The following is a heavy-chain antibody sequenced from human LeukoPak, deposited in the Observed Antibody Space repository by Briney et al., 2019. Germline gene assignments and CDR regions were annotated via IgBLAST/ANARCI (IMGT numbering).Heavy chain of an antibody. J-gene: IGHJ3*02. Sequence: SETLSLTCSVSGVSISRSFYYWAWVRQHPGKGLEWIGAIYYTGSTDYNPSLQSRVTMSVDTSQNQFSLRLRSVTAADTAVYYCARHIKGYYDSSGYEAFDIWGQGTMVTVSS. CDR3: ARHIKGYYDSSGYEAFDI. V-gene: IGHV4-39*01. D-gene: IGHD3-22*01. CDR1: GVSISRSFYY. CDR2: IYYTGST.